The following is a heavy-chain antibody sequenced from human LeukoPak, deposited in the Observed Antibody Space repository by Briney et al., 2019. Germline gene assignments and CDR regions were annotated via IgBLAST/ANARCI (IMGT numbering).Heavy chain of an antibody. CDR3: ARDVYCSSTSCYGDWFDP. CDR1: GFTFSSYW. V-gene: IGHV3-74*01. D-gene: IGHD2-2*01. CDR2: INSDGTGT. Sequence: GGSLRLSCAASGFTFSSYWMLWVRQVPGKGLVWVSRINSDGTGTSYADSVKGRFTISRDNAKNTPDLQMNSLRAEDTAVYYCARDVYCSSTSCYGDWFDPWGQGTLVTVSS. J-gene: IGHJ5*02.